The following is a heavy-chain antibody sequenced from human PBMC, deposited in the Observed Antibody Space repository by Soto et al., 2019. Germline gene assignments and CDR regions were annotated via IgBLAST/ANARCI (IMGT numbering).Heavy chain of an antibody. CDR1: GGSISSYY. D-gene: IGHD2-15*01. CDR3: ARVIGYCSGGSCGAFDI. Sequence: SETLSLTCTVSGGSISSYYWSWIRQPPGKGLEWIGYIYYSGSTNYNPSLKSRVTISVDTSKNQFSLKLSSVTAADTAVYYCARVIGYCSGGSCGAFDIWGQGTMVTVSS. V-gene: IGHV4-59*01. J-gene: IGHJ3*02. CDR2: IYYSGST.